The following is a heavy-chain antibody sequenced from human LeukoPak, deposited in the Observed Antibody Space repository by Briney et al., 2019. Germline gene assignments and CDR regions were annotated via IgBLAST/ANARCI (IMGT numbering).Heavy chain of an antibody. V-gene: IGHV3-20*04. CDR3: ARAPITTPFYFYY. Sequence: GGSLRLACTPSGLAFDEHGMSWGRQVRGKGLEWVSGFNWSGGSTGYAETLRGRFHFSSHNVRNPRHLEMDRLQAGQKVLYYCARAPITTPFYFYYWGQETLLTVSS. D-gene: IGHD1-14*01. CDR1: GLAFDEHG. CDR2: FNWSGGST. J-gene: IGHJ4*02.